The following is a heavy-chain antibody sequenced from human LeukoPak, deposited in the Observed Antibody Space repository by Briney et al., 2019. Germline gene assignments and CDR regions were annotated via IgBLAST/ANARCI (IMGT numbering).Heavy chain of an antibody. V-gene: IGHV1-69*13. D-gene: IGHD1-26*01. CDR1: GGTFINYA. Sequence: SVTDSFMASGGTFINYAISWLRQAPGKGGEGMGGIIPIFGTANYAQKFQGRVTITADESTSTAYMELSSLRSEDTAVYYCVVAVGDFDYWGQGTLVTVSS. J-gene: IGHJ4*02. CDR3: VVAVGDFDY. CDR2: IIPIFGTA.